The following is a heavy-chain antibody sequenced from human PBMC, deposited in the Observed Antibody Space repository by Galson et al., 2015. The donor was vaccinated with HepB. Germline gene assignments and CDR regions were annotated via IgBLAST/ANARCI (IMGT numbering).Heavy chain of an antibody. Sequence: SVKVSCKASNYTFTNYGFSWVRQAPGQGLEWMGWISPYKGDTNYPQKLQDRVTMTTDTSTSTAYMELRSLRSDDTAVYYCARDKFIAAAGTGAFEIWGQGTMVTVSS. CDR3: ARDKFIAAAGTGAFEI. CDR1: NYTFTNYG. D-gene: IGHD6-13*01. CDR2: ISPYKGDT. V-gene: IGHV1-18*01. J-gene: IGHJ3*02.